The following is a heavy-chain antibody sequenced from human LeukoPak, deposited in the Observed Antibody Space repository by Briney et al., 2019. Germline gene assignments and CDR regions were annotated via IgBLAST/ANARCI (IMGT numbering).Heavy chain of an antibody. CDR3: VKDKKGHWLNNDAFDI. J-gene: IGHJ3*02. CDR1: GFTFSNYA. Sequence: GGSLRLSCSASGFTFSNYAMHWARQAPGKGLEYVSATNTNGGSTYYADSVKGRFTISRDNSKNTLYLQMSSLRADDTAVYFCVKDKKGHWLNNDAFDIWGQGQWSPSLQ. V-gene: IGHV3-64D*06. D-gene: IGHD6-19*01. CDR2: TNTNGGST.